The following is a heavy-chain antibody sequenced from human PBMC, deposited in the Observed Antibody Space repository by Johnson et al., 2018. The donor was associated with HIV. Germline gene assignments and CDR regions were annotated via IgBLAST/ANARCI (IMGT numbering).Heavy chain of an antibody. CDR1: GFTFDDYA. J-gene: IGHJ3*02. V-gene: IGHV3-9*01. CDR3: ARDRDAFDI. Sequence: VQLLESGGGLVQAGGSLRLSCAASGFTFDDYAMHWVRQAPGKGLEWVSGISWNSGSIGYADSVKGRFTISRDNSKNTLYLHMNSLRAEDTAVYYCARDRDAFDIWGQGTAVTVSS. CDR2: ISWNSGSI.